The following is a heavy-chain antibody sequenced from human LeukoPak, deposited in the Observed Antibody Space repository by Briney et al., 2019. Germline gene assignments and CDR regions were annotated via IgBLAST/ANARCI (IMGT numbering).Heavy chain of an antibody. CDR1: GYTFTSNY. CDR2: ISTYSDNR. D-gene: IGHD6-6*01. V-gene: IGHV1-3*04. J-gene: IGHJ3*02. Sequence: ASVKVSCKASGYTFTSNYIHWVRQAPGQRLEWMGWISTYSDNRRYSPKFQGTVTITTDTSASTAYMELSSLRSEDTAVYYCARDRSSFSYAFDIWGQGTMVTVSS. CDR3: ARDRSSFSYAFDI.